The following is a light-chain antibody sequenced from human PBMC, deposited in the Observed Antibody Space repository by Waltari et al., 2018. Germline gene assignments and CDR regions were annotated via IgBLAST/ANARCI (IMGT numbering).Light chain of an antibody. Sequence: DIPMTQSPSSLSAAVRDRVTSTCQASEDIRTYLNWYPQKPGKAPKLLIYDAYNLGTGVPSRFSGSGSGTDFTLTNISLQPEDHATYYCQQHENLPSFTFGGGTKVEI. J-gene: IGKJ4*01. CDR1: EDIRTY. CDR2: DAY. CDR3: QQHENLPSFT. V-gene: IGKV1-33*01.